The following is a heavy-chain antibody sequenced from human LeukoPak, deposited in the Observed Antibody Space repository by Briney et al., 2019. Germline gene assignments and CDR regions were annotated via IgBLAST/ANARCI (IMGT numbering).Heavy chain of an antibody. J-gene: IGHJ4*02. Sequence: GGSLRLSCAASGITFSNYWMSWVRQAPGKGLEWVANIKQDGSEKYYVDSVKGRFTISRDNAKNSLYLQMNSLRAEDTAVYYCAREYCSGGSCYSEVYFDYWGQGTLVTVSS. CDR1: GITFSNYW. CDR2: IKQDGSEK. V-gene: IGHV3-7*01. CDR3: AREYCSGGSCYSEVYFDY. D-gene: IGHD2-15*01.